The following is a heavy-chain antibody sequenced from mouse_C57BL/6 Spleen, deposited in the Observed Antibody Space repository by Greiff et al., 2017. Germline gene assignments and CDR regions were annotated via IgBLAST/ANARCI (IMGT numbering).Heavy chain of an antibody. CDR1: GYTFTSYW. Sequence: QVQLQQPGAELVMPGASVKLSCKASGYTFTSYWMHWVKQRPGQGLEWIGEIAPSDSYTNYNQKFKGKSTLTVDKSSSTAYMQLSSLTSEDSAVYYCARADYYGSSPSWYFDVWGTGTTVTVSS. CDR3: ARADYYGSSPSWYFDV. D-gene: IGHD1-1*01. J-gene: IGHJ1*03. V-gene: IGHV1-69*01. CDR2: IAPSDSYT.